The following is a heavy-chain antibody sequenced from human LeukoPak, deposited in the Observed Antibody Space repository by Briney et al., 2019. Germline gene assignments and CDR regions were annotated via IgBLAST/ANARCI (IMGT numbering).Heavy chain of an antibody. CDR3: ATGLELSSFDY. V-gene: IGHV4-31*03. D-gene: IGHD3-16*02. Sequence: TSETLSLTCTVSGGSISSGGYYWSWIRQHPGKGLEWIGYIYYSGSTYYNPSLKSRVTISVDTSKNQFSLKLSSVTAADTAVYYCATGLELSSFDYWGPGTLVTVSS. J-gene: IGHJ4*02. CDR1: GGSISSGGYY. CDR2: IYYSGST.